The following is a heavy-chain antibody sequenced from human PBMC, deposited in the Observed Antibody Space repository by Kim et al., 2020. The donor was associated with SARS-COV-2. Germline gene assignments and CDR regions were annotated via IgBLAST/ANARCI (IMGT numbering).Heavy chain of an antibody. CDR2: T. Sequence: TSNADSVKGRFTIARDNAKNTLYLQMNSLGAEDTAVYYCARDHFTVNDYWGQGTLVTVSS. V-gene: IGHV3-74*01. D-gene: IGHD4-4*01. CDR3: ARDHFTVNDY. J-gene: IGHJ4*02.